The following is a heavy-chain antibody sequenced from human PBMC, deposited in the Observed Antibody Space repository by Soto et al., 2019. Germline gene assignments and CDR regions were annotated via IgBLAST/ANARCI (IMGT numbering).Heavy chain of an antibody. V-gene: IGHV3-11*01. CDR3: AREPLTGTTYYYYYGMDV. CDR2: ISSSGSTI. Sequence: QVQLVESGGGLVKPGGSQRLSCAASGFTFSDYYMSWIRQAPGKGLEWVSYISSSGSTIYYADSVKGRFTISRDNAKNSLYLQMNSLRAEDTAVYYCAREPLTGTTYYYYYGMDVWGQGTTVTVSS. D-gene: IGHD1-20*01. J-gene: IGHJ6*02. CDR1: GFTFSDYY.